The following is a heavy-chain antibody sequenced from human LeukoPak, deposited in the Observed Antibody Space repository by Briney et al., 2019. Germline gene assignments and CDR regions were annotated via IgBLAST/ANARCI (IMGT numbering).Heavy chain of an antibody. J-gene: IGHJ6*02. V-gene: IGHV1-69*13. CDR3: ARDPAIAAEVLNYGMDV. D-gene: IGHD6-13*01. Sequence: SVKVSCKASGGTFSSYAISWVRQAPGQGLEWMGGIIPIFGTANYAQKFQGRVMITADESTSTAYTELSSLRSEDTAVYYCARDPAIAAEVLNYGMDVWGQGTTVTVSS. CDR2: IIPIFGTA. CDR1: GGTFSSYA.